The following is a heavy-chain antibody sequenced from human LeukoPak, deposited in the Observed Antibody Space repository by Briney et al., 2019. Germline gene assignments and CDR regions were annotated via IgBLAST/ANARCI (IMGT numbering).Heavy chain of an antibody. CDR2: MNTNSGNT. D-gene: IGHD3-3*01. Sequence: GASVKVSCKASGYTFTSYDINRVRQATGQGLEWMGWMNTNSGNTGYAQKFQGRVTMTRNTSISTAYMELSSLRSEDTAVYYCARIVMEWLFTHYYYYGMDVWGQGTTVTVSS. J-gene: IGHJ6*02. CDR1: GYTFTSYD. CDR3: ARIVMEWLFTHYYYYGMDV. V-gene: IGHV1-8*01.